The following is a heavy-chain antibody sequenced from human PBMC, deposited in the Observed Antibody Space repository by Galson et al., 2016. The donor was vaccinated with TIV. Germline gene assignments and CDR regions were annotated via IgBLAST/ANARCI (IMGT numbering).Heavy chain of an antibody. CDR3: ARDRKYYYILTAGNAYYGMDV. CDR1: GFTFSSYD. CDR2: IWYDGNDK. Sequence: SLRLSCAASGFTFSSYDMHWVRQAPGKGLQWVAVIWYDGNDKYYADSVKGRFTISRDNSKNTLYLQMNGLRVEDTAVYYCARDRKYYYILTAGNAYYGMDVWGQGTTVTVSS. J-gene: IGHJ6*02. V-gene: IGHV3-33*01. D-gene: IGHD3-9*01.